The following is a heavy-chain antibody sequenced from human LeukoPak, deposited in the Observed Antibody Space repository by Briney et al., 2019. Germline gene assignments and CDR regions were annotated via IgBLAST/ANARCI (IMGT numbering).Heavy chain of an antibody. J-gene: IGHJ4*02. Sequence: GGSLRLSCAASGFTFSSYSMNWVRQAPGKGLECVSSISSSSSYIYYADSVKGRFTISRDNAKNSLYLQMNSLRAEDTAVYYCARDGYYDSSGYYSKGFYFDYWGQGTLVTVSS. CDR2: ISSSSSYI. V-gene: IGHV3-21*01. D-gene: IGHD3-22*01. CDR1: GFTFSSYS. CDR3: ARDGYYDSSGYYSKGFYFDY.